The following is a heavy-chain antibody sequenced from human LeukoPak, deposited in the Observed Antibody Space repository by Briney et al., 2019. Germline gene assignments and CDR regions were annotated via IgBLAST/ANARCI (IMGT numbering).Heavy chain of an antibody. J-gene: IGHJ3*02. CDR2: ISSSSSYI. CDR1: GFTFSSYS. V-gene: IGHV3-21*04. D-gene: IGHD3-22*01. CDR3: ASNGQSNYYDSSGPHDAFDI. Sequence: PGGSLRLSCAASGFTFSSYSMNWVRQAPGKGLEWVSSISSSSSYIYYADSVKGRFTISRDNSKNTLYLQMNSLRAEDTAVYYCASNGQSNYYDSSGPHDAFDIWGQGTMVTVSS.